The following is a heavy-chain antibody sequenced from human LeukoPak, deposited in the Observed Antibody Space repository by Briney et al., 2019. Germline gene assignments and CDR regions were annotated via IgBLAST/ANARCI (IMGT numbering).Heavy chain of an antibody. CDR2: MNPNSGNT. Sequence: GASVKVSCKASGYTFTSYDINWVRQATGQGLEWMGWMNPNSGNTGYAQKFQGRVTMTRNTSISTAYMELSSLRSEDTAVYYCARRLATYDAFDIWGQGTMVTVSS. CDR1: GYTFTSYD. J-gene: IGHJ3*02. CDR3: ARRLATYDAFDI. V-gene: IGHV1-8*01. D-gene: IGHD5-12*01.